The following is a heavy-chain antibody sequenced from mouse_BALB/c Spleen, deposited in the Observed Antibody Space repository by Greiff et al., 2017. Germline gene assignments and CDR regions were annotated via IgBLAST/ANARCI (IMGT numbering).Heavy chain of an antibody. CDR2: INSNGGST. CDR1: GFTFSSYG. V-gene: IGHV5-6-3*01. CDR3: AREHYYGSSYAAY. Sequence: EVMLVESGGGLVQPGGSLKLSCAASGFTFSSYGMSWVRQTPDKRLELVATINSNGGSTYYPDSVKGRFTISRDNAKNTLYLQMSSLKSEDTAMYYCAREHYYGSSYAAYWGQGTLVTVSA. J-gene: IGHJ3*01. D-gene: IGHD1-1*01.